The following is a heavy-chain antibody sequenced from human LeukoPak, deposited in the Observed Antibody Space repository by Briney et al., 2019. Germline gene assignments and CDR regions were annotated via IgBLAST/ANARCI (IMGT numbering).Heavy chain of an antibody. CDR1: GGSFSGYY. J-gene: IGHJ4*02. CDR2: INHSGST. Sequence: PSETLSLTCAVYGGSFSGYYWSWIRQPPGKGLEWIGEINHSGSTNYNPSLKSRVTISVDTSKNQFSLKLSSVTAADTAVYYCAREYYYDSSGYPYWGQGTLVTVSS. CDR3: AREYYYDSSGYPY. D-gene: IGHD3-22*01. V-gene: IGHV4-34*01.